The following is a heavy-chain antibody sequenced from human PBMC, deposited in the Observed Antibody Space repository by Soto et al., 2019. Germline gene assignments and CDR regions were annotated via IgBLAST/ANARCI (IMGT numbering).Heavy chain of an antibody. J-gene: IGHJ4*02. CDR1: GFTFKNNG. V-gene: IGHV3-30*18. CDR2: IPYHGNNQ. Sequence: GGSLRLSCAASGFTFKNNGMHWVRQAPGKGLEWVAIIPYHGNNQFYADSVKGRFTISRDNSNNTLYLEMNSLRPEDTAVYYCAKDLALGFWSGNYYFDHWGQGTLVTVSS. D-gene: IGHD3-3*01. CDR3: AKDLALGFWSGNYYFDH.